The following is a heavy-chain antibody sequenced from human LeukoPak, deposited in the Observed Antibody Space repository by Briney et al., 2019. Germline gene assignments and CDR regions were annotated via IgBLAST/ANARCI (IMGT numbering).Heavy chain of an antibody. CDR2: IYYSGST. CDR1: GGSISSGGYY. D-gene: IGHD3-10*01. V-gene: IGHV4-31*03. Sequence: SQTLSLTCTVSGGSISSGGYYWSRIRQHPGKGLEWIGYIYYSGSTYYNPSLKSRVTISVDTSKNQFSLKLSSVTAADTAVYYCAREAPQLRFDYYYGMDVWGQGTTVTVSS. J-gene: IGHJ6*02. CDR3: AREAPQLRFDYYYGMDV.